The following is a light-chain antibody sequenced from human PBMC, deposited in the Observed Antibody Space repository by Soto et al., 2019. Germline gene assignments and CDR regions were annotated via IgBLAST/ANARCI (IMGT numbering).Light chain of an antibody. CDR2: AAS. J-gene: IGKJ2*01. CDR3: LQDYSYPYT. V-gene: IGKV1-6*01. CDR1: QGIRND. Sequence: AIQMTQSPSSLPASVGDRVTITCRASQGIRNDLGWYQQKPGRAPKLLIYAASSLHSGVSSRFSGSGSGTDFTLTISSLQPEDFATYYCLQDYSYPYTFGQGTKLEIK.